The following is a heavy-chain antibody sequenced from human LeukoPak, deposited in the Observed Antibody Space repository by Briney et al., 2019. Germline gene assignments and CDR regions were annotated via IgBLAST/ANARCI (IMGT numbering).Heavy chain of an antibody. CDR2: INHSGST. J-gene: IGHJ4*02. CDR3: ARHFGTGRTIDY. D-gene: IGHD3/OR15-3a*01. V-gene: IGHV4-34*01. CDR1: GGSFSNYC. Sequence: SETLSLTCAVYGGSFSNYCWSWIRQPPGKGPEWIGEINHSGSTNYTPSLKSRVTISVDTSKNQFSLKLSSVTAADTAVYYCARHFGTGRTIDYWGQGTLVTVSS.